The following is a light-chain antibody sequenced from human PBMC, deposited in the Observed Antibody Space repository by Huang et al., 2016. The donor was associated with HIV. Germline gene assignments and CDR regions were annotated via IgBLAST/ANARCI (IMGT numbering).Light chain of an antibody. CDR1: QSLLHSNGYNY. CDR2: LGS. J-gene: IGKJ4*01. V-gene: IGKV2-28*01. CDR3: MQALQTPLT. Sequence: DIVMTQSPLSLPVTPGEPASISCRSSQSLLHSNGYNYLDWYLQNPGQSPQLLIYLGSNRASGVPDRFSGSGSGTDFTLKISRVEAEDVGVYHCMQALQTPLTFGGGTKVEI.